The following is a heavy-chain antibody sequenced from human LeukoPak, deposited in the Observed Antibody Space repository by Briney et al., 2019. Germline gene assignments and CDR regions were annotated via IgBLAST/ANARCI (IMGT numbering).Heavy chain of an antibody. CDR1: GGSFSGYY. D-gene: IGHD3-10*01. V-gene: IGHV4-34*01. Sequence: PSETLSLTCAVYGGSFSGYYWSWIRQPPGKGLEWIGEINHSGSTNYNPSLKSRVTISVDTSKNQFSLKLSSVTAADTAVYYCARDPPYYYGSGALDYWGQGTLVTVSS. J-gene: IGHJ4*02. CDR3: ARDPPYYYGSGALDY. CDR2: INHSGST.